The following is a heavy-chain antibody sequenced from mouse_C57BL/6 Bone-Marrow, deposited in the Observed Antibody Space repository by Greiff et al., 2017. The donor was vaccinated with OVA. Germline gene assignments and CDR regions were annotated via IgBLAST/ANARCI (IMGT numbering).Heavy chain of an antibody. CDR2: IDPSDSYT. CDR1: GYTFTSYW. CDR3: AILSPFDY. Sequence: VQLQQPGAELVMPGASVKLSCKASGYTFTSYWMHWVKQRPGQGLEWIGEIDPSDSYTNYNQKFKGKSTLTVDKSSSTAYMQLSSLTSEDSAVYYCAILSPFDYRGQGTTLTVSS. V-gene: IGHV1-69*01. J-gene: IGHJ2*01. D-gene: IGHD1-1*02.